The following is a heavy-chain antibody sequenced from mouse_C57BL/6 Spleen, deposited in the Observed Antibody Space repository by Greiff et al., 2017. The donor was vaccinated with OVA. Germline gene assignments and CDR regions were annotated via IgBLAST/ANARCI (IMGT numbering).Heavy chain of an antibody. J-gene: IGHJ3*01. Sequence: EVLLVESGGGLVQPKGSLKLSCAASGFSFNTYAMHWVRQAPGQGLEWVARIKSKSNNYATYYAVSVKDRFTISRDDSESMLYLQMNNMKTEDTAMYYCVRDYDYGFAYWGQGTLVTVSA. D-gene: IGHD2-4*01. CDR2: IKSKSNNYAT. V-gene: IGHV10-1*01. CDR3: VRDYDYGFAY. CDR1: GFSFNTYA.